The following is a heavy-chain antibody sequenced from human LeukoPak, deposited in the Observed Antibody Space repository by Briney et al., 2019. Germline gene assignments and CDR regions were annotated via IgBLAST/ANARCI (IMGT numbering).Heavy chain of an antibody. D-gene: IGHD2-2*01. CDR2: IRYDGSNK. J-gene: IGHJ4*02. CDR1: GFTFSSYG. Sequence: GGSLRLSCAASGFTFSSYGMHWVRQAPGKGLEWVAFIRYDGSNKYYADSVKGRFTISRDNSKNTLYLQMNSLRAEDTAVYYCAKGHWDIVVVPDAQLDYWGQGTPVTVSS. CDR3: AKGHWDIVVVPDAQLDY. V-gene: IGHV3-30*02.